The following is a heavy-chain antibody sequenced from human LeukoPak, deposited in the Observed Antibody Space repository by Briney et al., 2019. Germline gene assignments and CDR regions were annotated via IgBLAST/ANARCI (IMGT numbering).Heavy chain of an antibody. Sequence: SETLSLTCTVSGGSISSHYWSWIRQPPGKGLEWIGYIYYSGSTNYNPSLKSRVTISVDTSKNQFSLKLSSVTAADTAVYYCARVGGNLGSDYWGQGTLVTVSS. CDR1: GGSISSHY. CDR2: IYYSGST. J-gene: IGHJ4*02. CDR3: ARVGGNLGSDY. D-gene: IGHD4-23*01. V-gene: IGHV4-59*11.